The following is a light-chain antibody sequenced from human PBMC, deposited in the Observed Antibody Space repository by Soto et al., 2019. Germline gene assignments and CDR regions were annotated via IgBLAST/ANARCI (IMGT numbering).Light chain of an antibody. V-gene: IGLV8-61*01. CDR1: SGSVSTSYY. CDR3: VLFMGSGISV. CDR2: NTN. Sequence: QTVVTQEPSFSVSPGGTVTLTFGLSSGSVSTSYYPSWYQQTPGQAPRTLIYNTNTRSSGVPDRFSGSILGNKAALTITGAQADDESDYYCVLFMGSGISVFGTGTQLTVL. J-gene: IGLJ1*01.